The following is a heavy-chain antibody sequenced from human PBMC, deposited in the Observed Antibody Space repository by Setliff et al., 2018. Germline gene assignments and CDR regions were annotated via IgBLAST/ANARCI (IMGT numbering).Heavy chain of an antibody. V-gene: IGHV1-8*03. CDR3: AAEGRVGVPAANYYYYYGMDV. D-gene: IGHD2-2*01. CDR2: MNPNSGNT. J-gene: IGHJ6*02. CDR1: GYTFTSYG. Sequence: ASVKVSCKASGYTFTSYGISWVRQAPGQGLEWMGWMNPNSGNTGYAQKFQGRVTITRDMSTSTAYMELSSLRSEDTAVYYCAAEGRVGVPAANYYYYYGMDVWGQGTTVTVSS.